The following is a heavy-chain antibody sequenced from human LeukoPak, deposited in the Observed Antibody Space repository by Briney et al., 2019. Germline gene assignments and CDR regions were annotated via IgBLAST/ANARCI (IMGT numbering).Heavy chain of an antibody. CDR2: INPNSGGT. J-gene: IGHJ4*02. CDR3: ASLNFKGREGPIMGGY. Sequence: ASVKVSFKASGYTFTGYYMHWVRQAPGQGLEWMGRINPNSGGTNYAQKFQGRVTMTRDTSISTAYMELSRLRSDDTAVYYCASLNFKGREGPIMGGYWGQGTLVTVSS. CDR1: GYTFTGYY. D-gene: IGHD3-16*01. V-gene: IGHV1-2*06.